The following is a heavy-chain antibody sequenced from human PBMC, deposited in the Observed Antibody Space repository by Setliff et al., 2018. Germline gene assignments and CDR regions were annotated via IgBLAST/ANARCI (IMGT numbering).Heavy chain of an antibody. CDR3: ARVRRSGFDY. CDR2: MNPNSGNT. V-gene: IGHV1-8*02. D-gene: IGHD1-1*01. Sequence: GGSLRLSCAASGFTFSSYAITWVRQAPGQGLEWMGWMNPNSGNTGYAQKFQGRVTMTRNTSISTAYMELSSLRSEDTAVYYCARVRRSGFDYWGQGTLVTVSS. CDR1: GFTFSSYA. J-gene: IGHJ4*02.